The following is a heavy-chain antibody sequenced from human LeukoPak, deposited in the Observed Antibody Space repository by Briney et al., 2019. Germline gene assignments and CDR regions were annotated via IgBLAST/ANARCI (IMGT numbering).Heavy chain of an antibody. CDR2: ISSSSSYI. V-gene: IGHV3-21*01. J-gene: IGHJ6*02. CDR3: ARVSRVVVGFCHYYGMDV. Sequence: GGSLRLSCAASGFTFSSYSMNWVRQAPGKGLEWVSSISSSSSYIYYADSVKGRFTISRDNAKNSLYLQMNSLRAEDTAVYYCARVSRVVVGFCHYYGMDVWGQGTTVTVSS. D-gene: IGHD2-15*01. CDR1: GFTFSSYS.